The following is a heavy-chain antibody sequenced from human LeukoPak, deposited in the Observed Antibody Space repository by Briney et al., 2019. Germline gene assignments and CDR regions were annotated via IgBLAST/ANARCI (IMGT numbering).Heavy chain of an antibody. V-gene: IGHV1-18*01. CDR3: ARIRIEMATICPFDY. D-gene: IGHD5-24*01. Sequence: GASVKVSCKASGYTFTSYGISWVRQAPGQGLEWMGWISAYNGNTNYAQKLQGRVTMTTDTSTSTAYMELRSLRSGDTAVYYCARIRIEMATICPFDYWGQGTLVTVSS. CDR2: ISAYNGNT. CDR1: GYTFTSYG. J-gene: IGHJ4*02.